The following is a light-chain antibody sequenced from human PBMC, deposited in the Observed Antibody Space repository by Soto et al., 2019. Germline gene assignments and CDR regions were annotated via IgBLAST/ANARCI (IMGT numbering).Light chain of an antibody. Sequence: QSVLTQPPSVSGAPGQRVTISCTGSSSNIGAGYDVHWYQQLPGTPPNLLIYGNSNRPSGVPDRFSGSKSGTSASLAITGLQAEDEADYYCQSYDSSLSGSVFGGGTQLTVL. J-gene: IGLJ2*01. CDR3: QSYDSSLSGSV. V-gene: IGLV1-40*01. CDR1: SSNIGAGYD. CDR2: GNS.